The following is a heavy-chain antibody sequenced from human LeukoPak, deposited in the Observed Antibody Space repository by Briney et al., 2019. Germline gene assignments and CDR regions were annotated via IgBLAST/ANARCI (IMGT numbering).Heavy chain of an antibody. CDR1: GFTFSNYW. Sequence: PGGSLRLSCAASGFTFSNYWMSWVRQAPEKGLEWVANIKQDGSVKQYVDSMKGRFTISRDNAKNSLFLQMNSLRAEDTGIYYCAKDTTGRPRWFDPWGQGTLVTVSS. V-gene: IGHV3-7*03. CDR3: AKDTTGRPRWFDP. D-gene: IGHD6-6*01. J-gene: IGHJ5*02. CDR2: IKQDGSVK.